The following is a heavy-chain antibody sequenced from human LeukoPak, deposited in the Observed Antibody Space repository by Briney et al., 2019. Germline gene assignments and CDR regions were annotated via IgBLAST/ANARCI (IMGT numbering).Heavy chain of an antibody. CDR3: AKVEHPLSYDFWSGPHDY. J-gene: IGHJ4*02. CDR1: GFTFSSYA. CDR2: ISGSGGST. Sequence: PGGSLRLSCAASGFTFSSYAMSWVRQAPGKGLEWVSGISGSGGSTYYADSVKGRFTISRDNSKNPLYLQMNSLRAEDTAVYYCAKVEHPLSYDFWSGPHDYWGQGTLVTVSS. V-gene: IGHV3-23*01. D-gene: IGHD3-3*01.